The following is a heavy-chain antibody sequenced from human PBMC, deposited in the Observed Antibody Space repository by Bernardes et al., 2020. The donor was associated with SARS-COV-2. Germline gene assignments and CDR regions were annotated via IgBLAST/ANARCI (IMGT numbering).Heavy chain of an antibody. J-gene: IGHJ4*02. V-gene: IGHV4-34*01. CDR3: ARGRAYSFSLSLDS. CDR1: GASLSAYH. Sequence: SETLSLTCSISGASLSAYHWNWIRQSPEMGLEWIGEISLSGSTNYSPSLKSRVSMSLDTSKNHFSLNLMSVTAADTAIYFCARGRAYSFSLSLDSWGQGTLVTVSS. CDR2: ISLSGST. D-gene: IGHD5-18*01.